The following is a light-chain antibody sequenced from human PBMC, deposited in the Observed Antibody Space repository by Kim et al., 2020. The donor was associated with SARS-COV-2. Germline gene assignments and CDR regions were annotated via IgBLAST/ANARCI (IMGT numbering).Light chain of an antibody. CDR3: QQHGNAPLT. CDR2: GAS. J-gene: IGKJ4*01. CDR1: QSISSSY. V-gene: IGKV3-20*01. Sequence: PGERATLSCRASQSISSSYLAWYQQKPGQAPRLLIYGASSRAAGIPDRFRGSGSGTDFTLTISRLEPEDFAVYYCQQHGNAPLTFGGGTKVDIK.